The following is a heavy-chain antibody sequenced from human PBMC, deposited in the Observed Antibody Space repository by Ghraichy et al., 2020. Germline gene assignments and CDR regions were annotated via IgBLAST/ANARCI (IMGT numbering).Heavy chain of an antibody. V-gene: IGHV3-7*01. CDR2: INRDGNDK. CDR3: ATSSAWNYGY. Sequence: GGSLRLSCAASGFTFSSHWMSWVRQAPGKGLEWVANINRDGNDKDYMGSVRGRFTISRDNAKNSLCLQMNSLRAEATAVYHCATSSAWNYGYWGQGTLVTVSS. J-gene: IGHJ4*02. CDR1: GFTFSSHW. D-gene: IGHD1-7*01.